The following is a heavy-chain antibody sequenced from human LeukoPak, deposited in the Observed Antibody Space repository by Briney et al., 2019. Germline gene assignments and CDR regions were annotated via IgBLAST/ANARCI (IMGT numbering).Heavy chain of an antibody. J-gene: IGHJ3*02. CDR2: INHSGST. Sequence: PSETLSLTCAVYGGSFSGYYWSWIRQPPGKGLEWIGEINHSGSTNYNPSLKSRVTISVDTSKNQFSLKLSSVTAADTAVYYCARVRLRRVRNDAFDIWGQGTMVTVSS. D-gene: IGHD3-10*01. V-gene: IGHV4-34*01. CDR1: GGSFSGYY. CDR3: ARVRLRRVRNDAFDI.